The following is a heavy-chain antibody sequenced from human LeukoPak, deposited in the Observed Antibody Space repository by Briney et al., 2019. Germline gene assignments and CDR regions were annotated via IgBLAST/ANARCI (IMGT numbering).Heavy chain of an antibody. J-gene: IGHJ3*02. Sequence: GESLKISCKGSGYSFTRNWIGWVRQMPGKGLEWMAITYPGDSDTRYSPSFQGQVTISADKSISTAYLQWSSLKASDTAMYYCARPSRGDCSGGSCYVDAFDIWGQGTMVTVSS. CDR3: ARPSRGDCSGGSCYVDAFDI. D-gene: IGHD2-15*01. CDR1: GYSFTRNW. V-gene: IGHV5-51*01. CDR2: TYPGDSDT.